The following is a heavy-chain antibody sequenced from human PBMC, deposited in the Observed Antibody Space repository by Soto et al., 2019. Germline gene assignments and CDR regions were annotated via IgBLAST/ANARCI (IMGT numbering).Heavy chain of an antibody. CDR1: GYTFTSYY. D-gene: IGHD6-19*01. Sequence: APVKVSCKASGYTFTSYYMHWVRQAPGQGLEWMGIINPSGGSTSYAQKFQGRVTMTRDTSTSTVYMELSSLRSEDTAVYYCARAVAGREAFDIWGQGTMVTVSS. J-gene: IGHJ3*02. V-gene: IGHV1-46*03. CDR3: ARAVAGREAFDI. CDR2: INPSGGST.